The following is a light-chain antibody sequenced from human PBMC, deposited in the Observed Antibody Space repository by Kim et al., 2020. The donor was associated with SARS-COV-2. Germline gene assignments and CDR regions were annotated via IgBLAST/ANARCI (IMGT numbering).Light chain of an antibody. CDR3: QVWDSSSDHWV. J-gene: IGLJ3*02. CDR2: YES. CDR1: NIGRKR. Sequence: APEKSDELTSRGNNIGRKRVHWYQQKPGQAPVLVIYYESDRPSGIPERFSGSNSGNTATLTISRVEAGDEADYYCQVWDSSSDHWVFGGGTKLTVL. V-gene: IGLV3-21*04.